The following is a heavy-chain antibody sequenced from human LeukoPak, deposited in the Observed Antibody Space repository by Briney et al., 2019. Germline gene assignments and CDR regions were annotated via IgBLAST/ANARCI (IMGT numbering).Heavy chain of an antibody. CDR3: ARDPRQYYFDY. CDR1: GFTFSSYS. CDR2: ISSSSSYI. D-gene: IGHD1-1*01. V-gene: IGHV3-21*01. Sequence: GGSLRLSCAASGFTFSSYSMNWVRQAPGKGLEWVSSISSSSSYIYYADSVKGRFTISRDKAKNSLYLQMNSLRAEDTAVYYCARDPRQYYFDYWGQGTLVTVSS. J-gene: IGHJ4*02.